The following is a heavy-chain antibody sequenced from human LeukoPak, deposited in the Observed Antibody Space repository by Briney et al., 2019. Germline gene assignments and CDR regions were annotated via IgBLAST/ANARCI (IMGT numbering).Heavy chain of an antibody. CDR2: ISGSGGST. D-gene: IGHD3-22*01. CDR3: ALRARYYYDSGAFDI. J-gene: IGHJ3*02. CDR1: GFTFSSYG. V-gene: IGHV3-23*01. Sequence: GGSLRLSCAASGFTFSSYGMSWVRQAPGKGLEWVSAISGSGGSTYYADSVKGRFTISRDNSKNTLYLQMNSLRAEDTAVYYCALRARYYYDSGAFDIWGQGTMVTVSS.